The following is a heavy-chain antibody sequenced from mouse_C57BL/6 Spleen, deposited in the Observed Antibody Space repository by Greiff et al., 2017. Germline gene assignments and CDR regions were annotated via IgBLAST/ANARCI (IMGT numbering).Heavy chain of an antibody. CDR2: IYPGDGDT. Sequence: QVQLQQSGAELVKPGASVKISCKASGYAFSSYWMNWVKQRPGKGLEWIGQIYPGDGDTNYNGKFKDKATLTADKSSSTAYMQLSSLTSEDSAVYFCARYGIYDGYDWFAYWGQGTLVTVSA. V-gene: IGHV1-80*01. D-gene: IGHD2-3*01. CDR1: GYAFSSYW. CDR3: ARYGIYDGYDWFAY. J-gene: IGHJ3*01.